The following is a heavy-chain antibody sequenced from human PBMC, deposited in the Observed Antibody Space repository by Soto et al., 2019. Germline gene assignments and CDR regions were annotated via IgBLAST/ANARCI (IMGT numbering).Heavy chain of an antibody. Sequence: GESLKISCKGSGYSFTSYWIGWVRQMPGKGLEWMGIIYPGDSDTRYSPSFQGQVTISADKSISTAYLQWSSLKASDTAMYYCARQELYIWGSYRRGGYWFDPWGQGTLVTVSS. CDR1: GYSFTSYW. CDR2: IYPGDSDT. CDR3: ARQELYIWGSYRRGGYWFDP. D-gene: IGHD3-16*02. J-gene: IGHJ5*02. V-gene: IGHV5-51*01.